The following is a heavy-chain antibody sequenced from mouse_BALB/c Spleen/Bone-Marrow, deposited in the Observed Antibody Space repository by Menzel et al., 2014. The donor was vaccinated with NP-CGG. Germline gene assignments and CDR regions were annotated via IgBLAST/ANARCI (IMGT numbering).Heavy chain of an antibody. CDR3: ARLNYGNPFAY. Sequence: VQLQQSAAELARPGASVKISCKASGYTFSSYTMHWIKQRPGQGLEWIGYINPSSGYTDYNQRFKDKTTLTADKSSTTAYMQLSSLTSEDSAVYFCARLNYGNPFAYWGQGTLVTVSA. CDR1: GYTFSSYT. J-gene: IGHJ3*01. D-gene: IGHD2-1*01. CDR2: INPSSGYT. V-gene: IGHV1-4*02.